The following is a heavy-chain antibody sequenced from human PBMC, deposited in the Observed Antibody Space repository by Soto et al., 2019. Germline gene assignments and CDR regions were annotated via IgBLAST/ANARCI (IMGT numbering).Heavy chain of an antibody. Sequence: QITLKESGPTLVKPTQTLTLTCTFSGFSLSTSGVGVGWIRQPPGKALEWLALIYWDDDKRYSPSLKSRLTITKETSKTQVVLTMTHMDPVDTATYYCAHSFPGDIVLVPAARGGNWFDPWGQGTLVTVSS. V-gene: IGHV2-5*02. J-gene: IGHJ5*02. CDR2: IYWDDDK. CDR3: AHSFPGDIVLVPAARGGNWFDP. D-gene: IGHD2-2*01. CDR1: GFSLSTSGVG.